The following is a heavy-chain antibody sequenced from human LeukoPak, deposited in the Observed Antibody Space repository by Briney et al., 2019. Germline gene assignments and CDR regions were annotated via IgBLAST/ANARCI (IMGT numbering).Heavy chain of an antibody. V-gene: IGHV4-38-2*02. Sequence: SETLSLTCTVSGYSISSGYYWGWIRQPPGKGLEWIGSIYHSGSTYYNPSLKSRVTISVDTSKNQFSLKLSSVTAADTAVYYCATTYYYDSSGSMDYWGQGTLVTVSS. CDR3: ATTYYYDSSGSMDY. CDR2: IYHSGST. CDR1: GYSISSGYY. D-gene: IGHD3-22*01. J-gene: IGHJ4*02.